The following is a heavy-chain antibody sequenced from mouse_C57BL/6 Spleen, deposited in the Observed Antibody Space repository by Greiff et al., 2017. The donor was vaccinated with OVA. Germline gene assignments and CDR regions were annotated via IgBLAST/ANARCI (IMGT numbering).Heavy chain of an antibody. V-gene: IGHV1-55*01. J-gene: IGHJ1*03. CDR1: AYTFTSYW. CDR2: IYTGSGST. D-gene: IGHD4-1*02. Sequence: VQLQQPGAELVKPGASVKLSCKASAYTFTSYWITWVKQRPGQGLEWIGDIYTGSGSTNYHEKFKSTATLTVDTSSSTAYMQLSSLTSDDSSVDYGARSTVPYWYFDVWGTGTTVTVAS. CDR3: ARSTVPYWYFDV.